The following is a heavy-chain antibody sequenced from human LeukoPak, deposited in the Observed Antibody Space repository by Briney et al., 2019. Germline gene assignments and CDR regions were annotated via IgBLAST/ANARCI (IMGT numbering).Heavy chain of an antibody. CDR3: ARSSPVVPAAIPRYGFDY. D-gene: IGHD2-2*02. V-gene: IGHV1-69*05. CDR2: IIPIFGTA. J-gene: IGHJ4*02. CDR1: GYTLTELS. Sequence: SVKVSCKVSGYTLTELSMHWVRQAPGQGLEWMGGIIPIFGTANYAQKFQGRVTITTDESTSTAYMELSSLRSEDTAVYYCARSSPVVPAAIPRYGFDYWGQGTLVTVSS.